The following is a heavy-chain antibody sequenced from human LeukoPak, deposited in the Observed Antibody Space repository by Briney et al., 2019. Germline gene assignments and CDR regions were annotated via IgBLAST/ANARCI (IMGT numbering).Heavy chain of an antibody. J-gene: IGHJ4*02. D-gene: IGHD4-23*01. Sequence: SETLSLTCTVSGGSISSGGYYWCWIRQHPGKGLEWIGYIYYSGSTYYNPSLKSRVTISVDTSKNQFSLKLSSVTAADTAVYYCARAFYGGNFDYWGQGTLVTVSS. CDR2: IYYSGST. CDR1: GGSISSGGYY. CDR3: ARAFYGGNFDY. V-gene: IGHV4-31*03.